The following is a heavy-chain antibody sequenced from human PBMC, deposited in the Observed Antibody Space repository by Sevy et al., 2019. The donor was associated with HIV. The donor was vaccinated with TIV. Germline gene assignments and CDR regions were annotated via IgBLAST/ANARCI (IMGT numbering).Heavy chain of an antibody. Sequence: SETLSLTCNVSGGSISSSRHYWGWIRQSPGKSLEWIGSRFYSGGAYYNPSLQLRVTMSVDTSKNHFSLNVNSVTAADTAVYYSARHPLGNWFDLWGQGILVTVSS. CDR3: ARHPLGNWFDL. J-gene: IGHJ5*02. CDR2: RFYSGGA. CDR1: GGSISSSRHY. V-gene: IGHV4-39*01. D-gene: IGHD3-16*01.